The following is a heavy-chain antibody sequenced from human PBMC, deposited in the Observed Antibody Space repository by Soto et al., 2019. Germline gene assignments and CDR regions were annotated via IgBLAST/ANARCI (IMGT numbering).Heavy chain of an antibody. V-gene: IGHV4-39*01. CDR2: ISYDGNT. CDR1: GGSISRSGYS. Sequence: QLQLQESGPGLVKPSETLSLTCTVSGGSISRSGYSWGWLRQPPGKGLEWIGCISYDGNTYYNPSLKRRFTISADTSTNQFSLELSSVTAADTAVYYCARNQDSTLRDYWGQGTLVTVSS. J-gene: IGHJ4*02. D-gene: IGHD1-26*01. CDR3: ARNQDSTLRDY.